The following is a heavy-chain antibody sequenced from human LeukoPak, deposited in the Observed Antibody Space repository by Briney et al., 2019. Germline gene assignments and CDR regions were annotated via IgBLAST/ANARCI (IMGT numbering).Heavy chain of an antibody. V-gene: IGHV4-39*01. D-gene: IGHD1-26*01. CDR2: IYLSGST. J-gene: IGHJ4*02. CDR3: VRVSSREDHFDY. Sequence: SETLSLTCTVSGGSISSSSYYWGWIRQPPGKGLEWIGSIYLSGSTYYNPSLKSRVTISVDTSKNQFSLKLSSVTAADTAVYYCVRVSSREDHFDYWGQGTLVTVSS. CDR1: GGSISSSSYY.